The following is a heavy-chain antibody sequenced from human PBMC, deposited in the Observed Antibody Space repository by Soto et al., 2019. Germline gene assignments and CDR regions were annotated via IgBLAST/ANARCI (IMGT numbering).Heavy chain of an antibody. CDR2: ISSSGSTI. D-gene: IGHD3-9*01. J-gene: IGHJ4*02. CDR3: ARGPRDYYDILTGYPHYFDY. V-gene: IGHV3-48*03. CDR1: GFTFSSYE. Sequence: EVQLVESGGGLVQPGGSLRLSCAASGFTFSSYEMNWVRQAPGKGLEWVSYISSSGSTIYYADSVKGRFTISRDNAKNSLYLQMNSLRAEDTAVYYCARGPRDYYDILTGYPHYFDYWGQGTLVTVSS.